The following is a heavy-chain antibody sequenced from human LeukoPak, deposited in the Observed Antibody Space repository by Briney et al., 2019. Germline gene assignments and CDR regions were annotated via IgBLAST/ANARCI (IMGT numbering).Heavy chain of an antibody. J-gene: IGHJ4*02. CDR2: ISGSGAST. CDR1: GFTLSTNA. CDR3: AKDVGKWESLHFFDY. Sequence: GSLRLSCLTSGFTLSTNAMSWVRQAPGKGLEWISGISGSGASTYYADSVKGRFTISRDDSRNTLYLQMNSLRGDDTAVYYCAKDVGKWESLHFFDYWGQGTLVTVSS. V-gene: IGHV3-23*01. D-gene: IGHD1-26*01.